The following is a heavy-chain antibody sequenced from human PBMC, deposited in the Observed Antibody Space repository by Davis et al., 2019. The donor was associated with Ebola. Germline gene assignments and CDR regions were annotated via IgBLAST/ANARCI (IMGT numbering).Heavy chain of an antibody. Sequence: MPSETLSLTCAVSGDSISSRNWWSWVRQSPGKGLEWIGEIYHSGTTNYNPSLKSRVTISVDKSKNQFSLKLSSVTAADTAVYYCTRAMVTMVSFAFDIWGQGTVVTVSS. J-gene: IGHJ3*02. CDR1: GDSISSRNW. CDR3: TRAMVTMVSFAFDI. V-gene: IGHV4-4*02. D-gene: IGHD3-10*01. CDR2: IYHSGTT.